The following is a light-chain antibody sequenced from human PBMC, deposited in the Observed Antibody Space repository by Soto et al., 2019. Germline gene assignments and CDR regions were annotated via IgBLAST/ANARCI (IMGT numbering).Light chain of an antibody. CDR2: KAS. CDR1: QTISSW. CDR3: QHYNSYSEA. Sequence: DIQMTQSPSTLSGSVGDRVTITCRASQTISSWLAWYQQKPGKAPKLLIYKASTLKSGVPSRFRGSGPGTEFTLTSSSLQPDDFATYYCQHYNSYSEAFGQVTKVELK. J-gene: IGKJ1*01. V-gene: IGKV1-5*03.